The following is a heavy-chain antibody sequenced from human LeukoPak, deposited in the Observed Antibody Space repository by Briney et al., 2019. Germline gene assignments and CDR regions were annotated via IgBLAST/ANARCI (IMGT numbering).Heavy chain of an antibody. J-gene: IGHJ3*02. CDR1: GGSISSGGYY. Sequence: SETLSLTCTVSGGSISSGGYYWSWIRQPPGKGLEWIGYIYHSGSTYYNPSLKSRVTISVGRPKNQFSLKLSSVTAADTAVYYCARAEDDFWTPFDIWGQGKMVTVSS. V-gene: IGHV4-30-2*01. D-gene: IGHD3-3*01. CDR3: ARAEDDFWTPFDI. CDR2: IYHSGST.